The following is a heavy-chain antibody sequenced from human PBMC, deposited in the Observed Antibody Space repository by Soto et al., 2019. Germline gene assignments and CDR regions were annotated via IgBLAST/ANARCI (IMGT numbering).Heavy chain of an antibody. CDR3: ARGKDY. V-gene: IGHV4-34*01. J-gene: IGHJ4*02. CDR1: GGSFSGYY. Sequence: SETLSLTCAVYGGSFSGYYWSWIRQPPGKGLEWIGEINHSGSTNYNPSLKSRVTISVDTSKNQFSLKPSSVTAADTAVYYCARGKDYWGQGTLVTVSS. CDR2: INHSGST.